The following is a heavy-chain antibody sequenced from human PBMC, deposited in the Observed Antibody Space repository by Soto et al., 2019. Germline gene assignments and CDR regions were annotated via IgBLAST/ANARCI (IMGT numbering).Heavy chain of an antibody. CDR1: GGSISSGDYY. CDR3: AREQGSVTKNWFDP. Sequence: SETLSLTCTVSGGSISSGDYYWSWIRQPPGKGLEWIGYIYYSGSTYYNPSLKSRVTISVDTSKNQFSLKLSSVTAADAAVYYCAREQGSVTKNWFDPWGQGTLVTVSS. CDR2: IYYSGST. J-gene: IGHJ5*02. V-gene: IGHV4-30-4*01. D-gene: IGHD4-17*01.